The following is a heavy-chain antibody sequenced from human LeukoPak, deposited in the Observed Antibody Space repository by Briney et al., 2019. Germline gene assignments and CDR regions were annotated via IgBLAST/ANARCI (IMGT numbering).Heavy chain of an antibody. Sequence: GGSLRLSCAASGFTFSTFGMHWVRQAPGRGLEWVAVTWYDGTNKYYADSVKGRFTISRDNSKNTLFLQMNSLRAEDTAVYYCARTLGYGYVLVPDFDYWGQGTLVTVSS. CDR1: GFTFSTFG. CDR2: TWYDGTNK. V-gene: IGHV3-33*08. D-gene: IGHD5-18*01. J-gene: IGHJ4*02. CDR3: ARTLGYGYVLVPDFDY.